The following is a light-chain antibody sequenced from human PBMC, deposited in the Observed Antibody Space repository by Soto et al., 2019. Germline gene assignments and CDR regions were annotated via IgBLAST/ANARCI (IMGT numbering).Light chain of an antibody. Sequence: QSVPAQPRSVSGSPGQSVTISCTGTSSDVGGYNYVSWYQQHPGKAPKLMIYDVNKRPSGVPDRFSGSKSGNTASLTISGLQAEDEADYYCCSYAGSYTLYVFGTGTKVTVL. CDR1: SSDVGGYNY. J-gene: IGLJ1*01. CDR2: DVN. V-gene: IGLV2-11*01. CDR3: CSYAGSYTLYV.